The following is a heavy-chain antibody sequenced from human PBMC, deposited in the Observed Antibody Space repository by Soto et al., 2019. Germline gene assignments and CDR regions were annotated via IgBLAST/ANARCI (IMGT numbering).Heavy chain of an antibody. D-gene: IGHD2-2*01. CDR3: ALAIVVVPAAIPNWFDP. CDR1: GFSLSTSGVG. CDR2: IYWDDDK. V-gene: IGHV2-5*02. Sequence: ASGPTLVNPTQTLTLTCTFSGFSLSTSGVGVGWIRQPPGKALEWLALIYWDDDKRYSPSLKSRLTITKDTSKNQVVLTMTNMDPVDTATYYCALAIVVVPAAIPNWFDPWGQGTLVTVSS. J-gene: IGHJ5*02.